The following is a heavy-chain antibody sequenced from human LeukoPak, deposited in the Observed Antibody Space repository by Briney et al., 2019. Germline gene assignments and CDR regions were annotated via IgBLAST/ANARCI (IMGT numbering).Heavy chain of an antibody. V-gene: IGHV4-34*01. D-gene: IGHD6-19*01. CDR1: GGSFSGYY. CDR2: INHSGST. Sequence: SETLSLTCAVYGGSFSGYYWSWIRQPPGKGLEWIGEINHSGSTNYNPSLKSRVTISVDTSKNQFSLKLSSVTAADTAVYYCARELEIAVAGTLGYWGQGTLVTVSS. CDR3: ARELEIAVAGTLGY. J-gene: IGHJ4*02.